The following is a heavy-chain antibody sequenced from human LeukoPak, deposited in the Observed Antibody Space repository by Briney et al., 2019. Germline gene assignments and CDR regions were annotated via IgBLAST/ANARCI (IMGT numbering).Heavy chain of an antibody. D-gene: IGHD6-19*01. J-gene: IGHJ4*02. Sequence: SETLSLTCTVSGGSISSSSYYWGWIRQPPGKGLEWIGSIYYSGSTYYNPSLKSRVTISVDTSKNQFSLKLSSVTAADTAVYYCAREGASSGWSLDYWGQGTLVTVSS. CDR3: AREGASSGWSLDY. V-gene: IGHV4-39*07. CDR2: IYYSGST. CDR1: GGSISSSSYY.